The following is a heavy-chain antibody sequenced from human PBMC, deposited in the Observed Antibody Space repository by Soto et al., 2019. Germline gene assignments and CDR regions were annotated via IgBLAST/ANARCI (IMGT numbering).Heavy chain of an antibody. Sequence: EVQLVESGGGLVQPGGSLRVSCAASGFTFSNYWMYWVRQAPGKGREWVSRINSDGSVSSYADSVKGRLTISRDNVKNTPYLQVDSLRAEDTDVYYCARGDCVGGTCHSLAGSFHYYMDVWGKGTTVTVFS. V-gene: IGHV3-74*02. CDR3: ARGDCVGGTCHSLAGSFHYYMDV. D-gene: IGHD2-15*01. CDR1: GFTFSNYW. J-gene: IGHJ6*03. CDR2: INSDGSVS.